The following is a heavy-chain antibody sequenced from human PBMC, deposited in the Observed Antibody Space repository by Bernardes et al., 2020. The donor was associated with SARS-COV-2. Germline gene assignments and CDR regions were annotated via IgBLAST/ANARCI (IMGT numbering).Heavy chain of an antibody. Sequence: GWSLRLSCAGSGFTFTNAWMSWVRQAPGKGLEWVGRVKSEIDGGTTDYAAPVKGRFTISRRDSGNTFYLHMSSLKTEDTAVYYCTTYFPYGDPEFDSQAPADYWGLGTLVSVSS. D-gene: IGHD4-17*01. CDR3: TTYFPYGDPEFDSQAPADY. CDR1: GFTFTNAW. J-gene: IGHJ4*02. CDR2: VKSEIDGGTT. V-gene: IGHV3-15*01.